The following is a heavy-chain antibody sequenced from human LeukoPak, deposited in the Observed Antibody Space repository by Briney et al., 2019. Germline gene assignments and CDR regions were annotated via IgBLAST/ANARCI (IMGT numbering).Heavy chain of an antibody. CDR3: VRKSRRHDFDI. Sequence: PGGSLRLSCAASGFTFSSYDMHWVRQGIGKGLEWVPGIGTVGDTYYPGSVEGRFTISRENAKKSLYLQMNSLRAGDTAVYYCVRKSRRHDFDIWGQGTMVTVSS. V-gene: IGHV3-13*01. D-gene: IGHD6-13*01. J-gene: IGHJ3*02. CDR1: GFTFSSYD. CDR2: IGTVGDT.